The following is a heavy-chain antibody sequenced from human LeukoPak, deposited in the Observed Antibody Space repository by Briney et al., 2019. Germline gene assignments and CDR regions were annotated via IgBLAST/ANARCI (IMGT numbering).Heavy chain of an antibody. CDR1: GGSITGSSFY. V-gene: IGHV4-39*02. D-gene: IGHD3-9*01. J-gene: IGHJ4*02. Sequence: SETLSLTCSVSGGSITGSSFYWGWIRQPPGKGLEWIGNIYYSGSTYYSASLKSRVTISLDTSKNHFSLKVTSVTAADTAVYYCARGSYDVLTGYSTLGEYWGQGTLVTVSS. CDR2: IYYSGST. CDR3: ARGSYDVLTGYSTLGEY.